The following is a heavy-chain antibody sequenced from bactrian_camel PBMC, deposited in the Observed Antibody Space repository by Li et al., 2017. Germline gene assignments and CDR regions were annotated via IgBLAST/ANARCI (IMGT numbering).Heavy chain of an antibody. CDR1: GFTFSNYA. CDR3: AAIRQGEWWRSPSSCPLENEYTY. Sequence: DVQLVESGGGSAQAGGSLRLSCEASGFTFSNYAMGWFRRPPRKELEGLAAISGDSRRTVYADSVKGRFTISRDKGKNTVYLQMNSLKPEDTGMYYCAAIRQGEWWRSPSSCPLENEYTYWDQGTQVTVS. D-gene: IGHD2*01. CDR2: ISGDSRRT. V-gene: IGHV3S40*01. J-gene: IGHJ4*01.